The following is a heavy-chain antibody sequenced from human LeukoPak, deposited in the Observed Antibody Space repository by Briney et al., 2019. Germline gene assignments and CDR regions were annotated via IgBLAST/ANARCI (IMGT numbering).Heavy chain of an antibody. D-gene: IGHD2-21*01. J-gene: IGHJ3*02. CDR3: AKDSRDAFDI. Sequence: PGGSLRLSCAASGFTVSSNYMSWVRQAPGKGLEWVSVIYSGGSTYYADSVKGRFTISRDNSKNTLYLQMDSLRAEDTAVYYCAKDSRDAFDIWGQGTMVTVSS. CDR2: IYSGGST. V-gene: IGHV3-66*02. CDR1: GFTVSSNY.